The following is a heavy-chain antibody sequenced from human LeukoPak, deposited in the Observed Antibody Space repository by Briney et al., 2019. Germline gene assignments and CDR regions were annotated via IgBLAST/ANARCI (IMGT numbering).Heavy chain of an antibody. V-gene: IGHV3-23*01. CDR1: GFTFSSYA. Sequence: PGGSLRLSCAASGFTFSSYAMSWVRQAPGKGLEWVSAISGSGGSTYYADSVKGRFTISRDNSKNTLYLQMNSLRAEDTAVYYCASKSYSSGWYSPYYFDYWGQGTLVTVSS. D-gene: IGHD6-19*01. J-gene: IGHJ4*02. CDR3: ASKSYSSGWYSPYYFDY. CDR2: ISGSGGST.